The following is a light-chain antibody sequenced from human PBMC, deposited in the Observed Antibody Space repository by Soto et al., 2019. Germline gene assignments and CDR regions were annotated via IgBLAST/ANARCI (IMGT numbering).Light chain of an antibody. Sequence: DIQMTQSPSSLSASVGDRVTITFRASQSITIYLNWYQQKPVKAPKLLIFATSSLQSGVPSRFSGSGSGTDFTLTISSLQPEDRATDYCQQSLTTPLTFGGGTKVEIK. V-gene: IGKV1-39*01. CDR1: QSITIY. CDR2: ATS. CDR3: QQSLTTPLT. J-gene: IGKJ4*01.